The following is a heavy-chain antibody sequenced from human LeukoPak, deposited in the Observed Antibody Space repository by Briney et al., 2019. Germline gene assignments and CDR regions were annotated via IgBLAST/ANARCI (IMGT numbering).Heavy chain of an antibody. D-gene: IGHD6-19*01. CDR1: GFTFSNSA. Sequence: GGSLRLSCAASGFTFSNSAMYWVRQAPGKGLEFVSVISTNGDRTYYADSVKGRFTISRDNSKNTLYLQMGSLRADDMAVYHCARGVAISSSGWYDTFDYWGQGALVTISS. V-gene: IGHV3-64*02. CDR3: ARGVAISSSGWYDTFDY. CDR2: ISTNGDRT. J-gene: IGHJ4*02.